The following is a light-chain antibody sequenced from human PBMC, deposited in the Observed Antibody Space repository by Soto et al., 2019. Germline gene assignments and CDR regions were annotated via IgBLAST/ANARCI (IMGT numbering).Light chain of an antibody. V-gene: IGKV1-39*01. J-gene: IGKJ4*01. CDR3: QQSYSTPQELT. CDR1: QSISNY. CDR2: AAS. Sequence: DIQMTQSPSSLSASVGDRVTITCRASQSISNYVNWYQQKQGKAPKLLIYAASTLQSGVPSRFSGSGSGTDFTLTISSLQPEDFSTYYCQQSYSTPQELTFGRGTKVEI.